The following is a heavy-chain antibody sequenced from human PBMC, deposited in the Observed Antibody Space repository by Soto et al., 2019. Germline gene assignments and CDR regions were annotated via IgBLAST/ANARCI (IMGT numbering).Heavy chain of an antibody. CDR3: AHKQVLHPIAVAPFDY. CDR2: IYWDDDK. V-gene: IGHV2-5*02. Sequence: SGPTLVNPTQTLTLTCTFSGFSLSTSGVGVGWIRQPPGKALEWLALIYWDDDKRYSPSLKSRLTITKDTSKNQVVLTMTNMDPVDTATYYCAHKQVLHPIAVAPFDYWGQGTLVTVSS. J-gene: IGHJ4*02. CDR1: GFSLSTSGVG. D-gene: IGHD6-19*01.